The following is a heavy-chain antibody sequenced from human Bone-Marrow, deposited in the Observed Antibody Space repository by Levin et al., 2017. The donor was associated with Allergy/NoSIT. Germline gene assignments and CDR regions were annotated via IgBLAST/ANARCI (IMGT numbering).Heavy chain of an antibody. CDR2: ISMGGTTT. CDR3: AKVRKPTIIGVVNLDGLHV. CDR1: GFRFSNYE. V-gene: IGHV3-48*03. D-gene: IGHD3-3*01. J-gene: IGHJ6*02. Sequence: GGSLRLSCGASGFRFSNYEMNWIRQAPGKGLEWVSHISMGGTTTYYADSVRGRFTVSRDNAKNSLFLQMNSLRVEDTAFYYCAKVRKPTIIGVVNLDGLHVWGQGTTVTVSS.